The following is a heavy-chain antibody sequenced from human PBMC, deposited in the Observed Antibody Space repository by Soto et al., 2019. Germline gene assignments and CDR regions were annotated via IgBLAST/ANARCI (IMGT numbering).Heavy chain of an antibody. V-gene: IGHV1-46*01. CDR2: INPSGGST. D-gene: IGHD3-22*01. J-gene: IGHJ4*02. CDR3: AREDDSSGFDY. CDR1: GYTFTSYY. Sequence: ASVKVSCKASGYTFTSYYMHWVRQAPGQGLEWMGIINPSGGSTSYAQKFQGRVTITRDTSASTAYMELSSLRSEDTAVYYCAREDDSSGFDYWGQGTLVTVSS.